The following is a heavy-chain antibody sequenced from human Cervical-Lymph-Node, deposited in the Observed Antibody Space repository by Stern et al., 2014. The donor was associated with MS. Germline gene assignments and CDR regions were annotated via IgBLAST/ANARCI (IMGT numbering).Heavy chain of an antibody. CDR3: ARDPSTTASDWFFDL. CDR2: ISDTGTT. Sequence: QVQLQESGPGLVKPSETLSLTCTVSGGAVSDYYWTWIRQRPGKGLEWIGYISDTGTTKYYPYHHSRVTITLDTSQNQVSLRLRSVTAADTAVYYCARDPSTTASDWFFDLWGRGSLFTVSS. J-gene: IGHJ2*01. D-gene: IGHD2-21*02. CDR1: GGAVSDYY. V-gene: IGHV4-59*02.